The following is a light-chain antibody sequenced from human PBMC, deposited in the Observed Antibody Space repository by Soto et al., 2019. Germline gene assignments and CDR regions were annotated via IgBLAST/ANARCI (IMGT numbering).Light chain of an antibody. V-gene: IGKV1-9*01. CDR1: QGISSY. CDR3: LQLNSYPRT. J-gene: IGKJ1*01. CDR2: TAS. Sequence: IQLTQSPCSLSASVGDRVTITCRASQGISSYLAWYQQKPGKAPKLLIYTASTLQSGVPSRFGGSGSGTDFTLTISSLQPDDFATYYCLQLNSYPRTFGQGTKVDIK.